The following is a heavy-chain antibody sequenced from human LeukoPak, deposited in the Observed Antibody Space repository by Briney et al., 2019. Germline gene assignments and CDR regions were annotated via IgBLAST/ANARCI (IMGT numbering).Heavy chain of an antibody. V-gene: IGHV1-2*02. CDR1: GYTFTSYY. Sequence: ASVKVSCKASGYTFTSYYMHWVRQAPGQGLEWMGWINPNSGGTNYAQKFQGRVTMTRDTSISTAYMELSRLRSDDTAVYYCARESGITGTTDAFDIWGQGTMVTVSS. J-gene: IGHJ3*02. CDR2: INPNSGGT. D-gene: IGHD1-7*01. CDR3: ARESGITGTTDAFDI.